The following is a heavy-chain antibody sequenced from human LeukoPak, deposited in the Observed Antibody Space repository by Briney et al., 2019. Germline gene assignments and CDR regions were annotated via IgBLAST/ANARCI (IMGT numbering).Heavy chain of an antibody. CDR1: GFTFSSYS. D-gene: IGHD3-9*01. CDR2: ISSSSSYI. Sequence: GGSLRLSCAASGFTFSSYSMNRVRQAPGKGLEWVSSISSSSSYIYYADSVKGRFTISRDNAKNSLYLQMNSLRAEDTAVYYCASASYYDILTGYYTSAHSDYWGQGTLVTVSS. V-gene: IGHV3-21*01. J-gene: IGHJ4*02. CDR3: ASASYYDILTGYYTSAHSDY.